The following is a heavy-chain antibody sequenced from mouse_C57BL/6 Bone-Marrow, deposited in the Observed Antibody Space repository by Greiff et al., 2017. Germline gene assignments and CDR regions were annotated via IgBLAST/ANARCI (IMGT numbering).Heavy chain of an antibody. D-gene: IGHD1-1*01. V-gene: IGHV10-3*01. CDR2: IRSKSSNYAT. J-gene: IGHJ4*01. CDR1: GFTFNTYA. Sequence: EVHLVESGGGLVQPTGSLKLSCAASGFTFNTYAMHWVRQAPGKGLEWVARIRSKSSNYATYYADSVKDRVTISRDDSQSMLYLQMNNLKTEDTAMYYCVRDGSSFFYYAMDYWGQGTSVTVSS. CDR3: VRDGSSFFYYAMDY.